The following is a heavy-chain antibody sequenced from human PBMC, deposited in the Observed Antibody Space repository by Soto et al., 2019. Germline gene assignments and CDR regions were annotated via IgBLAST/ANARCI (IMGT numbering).Heavy chain of an antibody. V-gene: IGHV4-59*01. Sequence: QVQLQESGPGLVKPSETLSLTCTVSGGSISSYYWSWIRQPPGKGLEWIGYIYYSGSTNYNPSLKSRVTISVDTSKNQFSLKLSSVTAADTAVYYCARLGKGYCSGGSCYGPEDYYGMDVWGQGTTVTVSS. CDR1: GGSISSYY. D-gene: IGHD2-15*01. CDR3: ARLGKGYCSGGSCYGPEDYYGMDV. J-gene: IGHJ6*02. CDR2: IYYSGST.